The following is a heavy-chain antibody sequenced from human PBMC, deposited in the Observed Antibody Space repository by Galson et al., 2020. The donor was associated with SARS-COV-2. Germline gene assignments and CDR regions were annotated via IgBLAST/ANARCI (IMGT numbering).Heavy chain of an antibody. CDR1: GGSISSYY. CDR3: ARDGAMHDSSGYYYGRDWYFDL. Sequence: SVTLSLTCTVSGGSISSYYWSWIRQPAGKGLEWIGRIYDSGSTDYSPSLKSRVTMSVDTSEKQFSLKLMSVTAADTAVYYCARDGAMHDSSGYYYGRDWYFDLWGRGTLVTVSS. J-gene: IGHJ2*01. CDR2: IYDSGST. D-gene: IGHD3-22*01. V-gene: IGHV4-4*07.